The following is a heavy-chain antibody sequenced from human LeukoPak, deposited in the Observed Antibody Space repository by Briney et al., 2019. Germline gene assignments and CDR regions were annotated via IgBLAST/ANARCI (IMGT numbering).Heavy chain of an antibody. CDR1: GFTFSGSA. V-gene: IGHV3-73*01. Sequence: SGGSLRLSCAASGFTFSGSAMHWVRQASGKGLEWVGRIRSKANSYATAYAASVKGRFTISRDDSKNTAYLQMNSLKTEDTAVYYCTRHGGYYSSTSCSTFDYWGQGTLVTVSS. CDR2: IRSKANSYAT. CDR3: TRHGGYYSSTSCSTFDY. D-gene: IGHD2-2*01. J-gene: IGHJ4*02.